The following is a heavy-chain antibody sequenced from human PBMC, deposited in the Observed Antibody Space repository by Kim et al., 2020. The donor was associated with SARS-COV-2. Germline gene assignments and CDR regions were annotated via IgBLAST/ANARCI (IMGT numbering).Heavy chain of an antibody. J-gene: IGHJ4*02. Sequence: GGSLRLSCAGSGFTFGSAHMHWVRQAPGKGLEWVALISADESNKDYVDSVKGRFTVSRDNSKNTLFLQIDSLTAEDTAVYYCAREGHSSGRAGTFDNWGQGTLVTVSS. CDR1: GFTFGSAH. CDR3: AREGHSSGRAGTFDN. CDR2: ISADESNK. V-gene: IGHV3-30*03. D-gene: IGHD6-19*01.